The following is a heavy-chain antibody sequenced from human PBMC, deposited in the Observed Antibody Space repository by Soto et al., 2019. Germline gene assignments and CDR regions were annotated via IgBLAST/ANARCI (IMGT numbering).Heavy chain of an antibody. Sequence: PGGSLRLSCAASGFTLSNAWMSWVRQAPGKGLEWVGRIKSKTDGGTTDYAAPVKGRFTISRDDSKNTLYLQMNSLKTEDTAVYYCTTESPLEGSYYYGMDVWGQGTTVTVSS. J-gene: IGHJ6*02. V-gene: IGHV3-15*01. CDR2: IKSKTDGGTT. CDR3: TTESPLEGSYYYGMDV. CDR1: GFTLSNAW.